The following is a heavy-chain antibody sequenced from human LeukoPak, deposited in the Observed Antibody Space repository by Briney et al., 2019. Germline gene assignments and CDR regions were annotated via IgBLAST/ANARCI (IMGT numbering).Heavy chain of an antibody. D-gene: IGHD3-16*01. V-gene: IGHV4-30-4*01. Sequence: PSETLSLTCTVSGGSISSGDYYWSWIRQPPGKGLEWIGYIYYSGSTYYNPSLKSRVTISVDTSKNQFSPKLSSVTAADTAVYYCAREVGRVTTSFDYWGQGTLVTVSS. J-gene: IGHJ4*02. CDR1: GGSISSGDYY. CDR3: AREVGRVTTSFDY. CDR2: IYYSGST.